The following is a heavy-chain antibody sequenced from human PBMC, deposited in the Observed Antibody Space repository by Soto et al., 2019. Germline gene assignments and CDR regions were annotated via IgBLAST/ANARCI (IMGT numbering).Heavy chain of an antibody. D-gene: IGHD3-22*01. Sequence: GGSVRLSCAASGFTFSSYSMNWVRQAPGKGLEWVSSISSSSSYIYYADSVKGRFTISRDNAKNSLYLQMNSLRAEDTAVYYCASDSSGYYYVYGMDVWGQGTTVTVSS. V-gene: IGHV3-21*01. CDR1: GFTFSSYS. CDR2: ISSSSSYI. J-gene: IGHJ6*02. CDR3: ASDSSGYYYVYGMDV.